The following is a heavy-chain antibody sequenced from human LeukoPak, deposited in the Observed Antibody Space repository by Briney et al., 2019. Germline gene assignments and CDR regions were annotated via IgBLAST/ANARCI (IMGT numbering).Heavy chain of an antibody. CDR1: GGSISSYY. V-gene: IGHV4-59*08. CDR3: ARQVDIVVVPAPYWYFDL. D-gene: IGHD2-2*03. Sequence: PSETLSLTCTVSGGSISSYYWSWIRQPPGKGLEWIGYIYYSGSTNYNPSLKSRVTISVDTSKNQFSLKLSSVTAADTAVYYCARQVDIVVVPAPYWYFDLWGRGTLVTVSS. CDR2: IYYSGST. J-gene: IGHJ2*01.